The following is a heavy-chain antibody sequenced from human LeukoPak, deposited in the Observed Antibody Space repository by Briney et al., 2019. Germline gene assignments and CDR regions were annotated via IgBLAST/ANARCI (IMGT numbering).Heavy chain of an antibody. V-gene: IGHV4-61*01. CDR1: GGSVSSGSYN. CDR3: ARDVVDTAMVMGLDY. D-gene: IGHD5-18*01. J-gene: IGHJ4*02. CDR2: IYYSGST. Sequence: SETLSLTCTVSGGSVSSGSYNWSWIRQPPGKGLEWIGYIYYSGSTNYNPSLKSRVTISVDTSKNQFSLKLSSVTAADTAVYYCARDVVDTAMVMGLDYWGQGTLVTVSS.